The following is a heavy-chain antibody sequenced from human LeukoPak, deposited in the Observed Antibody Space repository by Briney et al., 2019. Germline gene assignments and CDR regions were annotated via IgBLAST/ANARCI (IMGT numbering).Heavy chain of an antibody. J-gene: IGHJ3*02. CDR3: ASGFMGYDRSGYYDDAFDI. D-gene: IGHD3-22*01. Sequence: ASVKVSCKASGYTFTGYYMHWVRQAPGQGLEWMGWINPNSGGTNYAQKFQGRVTMTRDTSISTAHMELSRLRSDDTAVYYCASGFMGYDRSGYYDDAFDIWGQGTMVTVSS. V-gene: IGHV1-2*02. CDR2: INPNSGGT. CDR1: GYTFTGYY.